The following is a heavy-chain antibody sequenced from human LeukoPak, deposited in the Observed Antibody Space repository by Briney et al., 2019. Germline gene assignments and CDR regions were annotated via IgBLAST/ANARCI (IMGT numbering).Heavy chain of an antibody. V-gene: IGHV3-21*01. CDR3: ARGTQGGLLWFGELLDTAYYYMDV. CDR1: GFSFSSYS. Sequence: PGGSLRLSCAASGFSFSSYSMNWVRQAPGKGLEWVSSISSTSSYIYYADSVKGRFTISRDNAKNSLYLQMNSLRAEDTAVYYCARGTQGGLLWFGELLDTAYYYMDVWGKGTTVTVSS. CDR2: ISSTSSYI. D-gene: IGHD3-10*01. J-gene: IGHJ6*03.